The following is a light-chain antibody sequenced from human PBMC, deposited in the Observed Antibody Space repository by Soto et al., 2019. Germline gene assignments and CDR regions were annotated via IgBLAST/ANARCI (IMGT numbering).Light chain of an antibody. J-gene: IGLJ2*01. CDR1: SSDVGVYNY. CDR2: EVS. V-gene: IGLV2-8*01. CDR3: SSYAGSNNLPVV. Sequence: QSALTQPPSASGSPGQSVTISCTGTSSDVGVYNYVSWYQQHPGKAPKLMIYEVSKRPSGVPDRFSGSKSGNTASLTVSGLQAEDEADYYCSSYAGSNNLPVVFGGGTKLTVL.